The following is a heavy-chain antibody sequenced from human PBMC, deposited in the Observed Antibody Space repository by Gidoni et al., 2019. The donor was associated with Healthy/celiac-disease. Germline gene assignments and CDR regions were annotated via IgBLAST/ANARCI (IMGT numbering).Heavy chain of an antibody. CDR1: GFTFSSYG. D-gene: IGHD4-17*01. CDR3: AKEAYGGDFDY. J-gene: IGHJ4*02. V-gene: IGHV3-30*18. Sequence: QVQLVESGGGVVQPGRSLRLSCAASGFTFSSYGMHWVGQAPGKGLEWVAVISYDGSNKYYADSVKGRFTISRDNSKNTLYLQMNSLRAEDTAVYYCAKEAYGGDFDYWGQGTLVTVSS. CDR2: ISYDGSNK.